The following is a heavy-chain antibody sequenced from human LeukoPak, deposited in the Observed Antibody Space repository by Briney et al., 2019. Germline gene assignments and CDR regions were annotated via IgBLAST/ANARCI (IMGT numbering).Heavy chain of an antibody. CDR3: AKGLYDYALDV. J-gene: IGHJ6*02. CDR1: GFTFRNYA. V-gene: IGHV3-23*01. CDR2: IGARDGRT. Sequence: PGGSLRLSCAASGFTFRNYAMTWVRQAPGKGLDWVALIGARDGRTYYADPVKGRFTISRDNFKNTLYLQMNSLRAEDTAIYYCAKGLYDYALDVWGQGTVVTVSS.